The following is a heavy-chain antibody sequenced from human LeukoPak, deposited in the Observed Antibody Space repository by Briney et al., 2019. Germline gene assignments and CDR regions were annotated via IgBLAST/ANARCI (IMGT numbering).Heavy chain of an antibody. CDR3: AKDFALLRGDY. CDR2: IKQDGSEK. J-gene: IGHJ4*02. D-gene: IGHD2-15*01. Sequence: PGGSLRLSCAASGPTSSSFWMSWVRHPPGKGLEWVANIKQDGSEKYYVDSVKGRFTIYRENAKNSLYLQMNSLRAEDTAVYCCAKDFALLRGDYWGQGTLVTVSS. CDR1: GPTSSSFW. V-gene: IGHV3-7*03.